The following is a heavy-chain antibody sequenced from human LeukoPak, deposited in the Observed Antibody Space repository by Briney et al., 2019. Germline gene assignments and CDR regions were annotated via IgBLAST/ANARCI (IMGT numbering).Heavy chain of an antibody. CDR1: GFTFHNYG. CDR3: ARDGGWTFDY. D-gene: IGHD6-19*01. Sequence: RGSLRLSCAASGFTFHNYGMHWVRQAPGKGLEWVALIWYDGSNTYYADSVKGRFTISRENSNNTLYLQMNRLRAEDTAVYYCARDGGWTFDYWGQGTLVTVSS. CDR2: IWYDGSNT. J-gene: IGHJ4*02. V-gene: IGHV3-30*02.